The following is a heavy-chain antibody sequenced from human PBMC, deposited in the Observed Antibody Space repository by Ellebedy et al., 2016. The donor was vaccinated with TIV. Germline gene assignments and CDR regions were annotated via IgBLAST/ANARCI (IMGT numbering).Heavy chain of an antibody. CDR3: ARGTHYYWFGMDV. Sequence: GESLKISCAASEFTFSTYSMNWVRQAPGKGLEWVSSISSTSTYTFYADSVEGRFTIYRDNAKDSLYLQMNSLTAEDTAVYYCARGTHYYWFGMDVWGQGTTVTVSS. V-gene: IGHV3-21*01. CDR1: EFTFSTYS. CDR2: ISSTSTYT. J-gene: IGHJ6*02.